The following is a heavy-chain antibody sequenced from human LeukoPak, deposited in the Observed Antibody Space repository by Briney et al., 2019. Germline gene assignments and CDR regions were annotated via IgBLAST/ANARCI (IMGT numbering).Heavy chain of an antibody. J-gene: IGHJ4*02. V-gene: IGHV1-69*13. D-gene: IGHD3-10*01. CDR1: GYTFTSYA. Sequence: GASVKVSCKASGYTFTSYAISWVRQAPGQGLEWMGGIIPLFGTANYAQRFLGRVIITADESTSTTHMYLSSLKSEDTAVYYCAREWAGYGSGSYYYYWGQGTLVTVSS. CDR2: IIPLFGTA. CDR3: AREWAGYGSGSYYYY.